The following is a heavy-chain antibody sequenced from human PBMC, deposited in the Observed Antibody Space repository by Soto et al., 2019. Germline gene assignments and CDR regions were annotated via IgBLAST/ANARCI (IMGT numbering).Heavy chain of an antibody. CDR1: GFTFSSYG. Sequence: QVQLVESGGGVVQPGRSLRLSCAASGFTFSSYGMHWDRQAPGKGLEWVAVIGYDGSNKYYAESVKGRFTISRDNSKNTLYLQMNSLRAEDTAVYYCAREGLSLGLLWGQGTLVTVSS. D-gene: IGHD1-26*01. J-gene: IGHJ4*02. CDR3: AREGLSLGLL. CDR2: IGYDGSNK. V-gene: IGHV3-33*01.